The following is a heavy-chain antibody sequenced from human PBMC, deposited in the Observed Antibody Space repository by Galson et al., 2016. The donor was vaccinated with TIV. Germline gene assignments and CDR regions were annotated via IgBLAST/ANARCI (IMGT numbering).Heavy chain of an antibody. V-gene: IGHV3-73*01. D-gene: IGHD1-14*01. J-gene: IGHJ4*02. CDR3: TTRPGPGKPRIDY. CDR1: GFTFSDSA. Sequence: LRLSCAVSGFTFSDSAMHWVRQASGKGLEWIGRINNKANTHATEYTAPLKGRFTISGDDSRNTAYLQMNNLKTEDTAVYYCTTRPGPGKPRIDYWGQGTLVTVSS. CDR2: INNKANTHAT.